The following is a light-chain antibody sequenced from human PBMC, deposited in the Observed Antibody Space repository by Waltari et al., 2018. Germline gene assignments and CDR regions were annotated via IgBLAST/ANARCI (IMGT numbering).Light chain of an antibody. CDR3: QQYYSTPLT. V-gene: IGKV4-1*01. J-gene: IGKJ2*01. Sequence: DIVMTQSPASLAVSLGERATINCKSSQSVLYSSNNKNYLAWYQQKPGQPPKLLLYWASTRESGVPDRFSGSGSGTDFTLTISSLQAEDVAVYYCQQYYSTPLTFGQGTELEIK. CDR1: QSVLYSSNNKNY. CDR2: WAS.